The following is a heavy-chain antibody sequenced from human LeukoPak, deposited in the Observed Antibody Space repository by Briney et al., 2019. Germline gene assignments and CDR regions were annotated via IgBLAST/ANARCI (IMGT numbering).Heavy chain of an antibody. CDR1: GGSISSYY. Sequence: PSETPSLTCTVPGGSISSYYWSWIRQPAGKGLEWIGRIYTSGSTNYNPSLKSRVTISVDTSKNQFSLKLSSVTAADTAVYYCARTFMTNLNYYYYGMDVWGQGTTVTVSS. CDR3: ARTFMTNLNYYYYGMDV. J-gene: IGHJ6*02. D-gene: IGHD1-14*01. CDR2: IYTSGST. V-gene: IGHV4-4*07.